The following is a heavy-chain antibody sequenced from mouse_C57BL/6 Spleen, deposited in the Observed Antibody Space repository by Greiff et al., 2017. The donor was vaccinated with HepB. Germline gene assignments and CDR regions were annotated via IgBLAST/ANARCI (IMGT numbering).Heavy chain of an antibody. D-gene: IGHD2-4*01. CDR2: ISDGGSYT. J-gene: IGHJ3*01. V-gene: IGHV5-4*01. CDR1: GFTFSSYA. Sequence: EVKLMESGGGLVKPGGSLKLSCAASGFTFSSYAMPWVRQTPEKRLEWVATISDGGSYTNYPDNVKGRCTISRDNAKNNLYLQMSNLKSEDTAMYYCARDGDYDEAWFAYWGQVTLVTVAA. CDR3: ARDGDYDEAWFAY.